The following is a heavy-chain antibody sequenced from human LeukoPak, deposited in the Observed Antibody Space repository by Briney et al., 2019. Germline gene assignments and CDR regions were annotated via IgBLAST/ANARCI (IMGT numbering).Heavy chain of an antibody. CDR2: INGDGSHS. V-gene: IGHV3-7*03. J-gene: IGHJ4*02. CDR1: GFSFSNYW. D-gene: IGHD7-27*01. CDR3: AKDGGLWVSAHWGDS. Sequence: PGGSLRLSCAASGFSFSNYWMTWVRQAPGKGLERVADINGDGSHSYCVDSVKGRFTVSRDNSKNTLYLQMNSLRAEDTAVYYCAKDGGLWVSAHWGDSWGRGTLVTVSS.